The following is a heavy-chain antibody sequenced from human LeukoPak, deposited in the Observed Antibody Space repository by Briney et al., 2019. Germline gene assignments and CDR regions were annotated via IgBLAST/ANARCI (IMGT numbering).Heavy chain of an antibody. CDR3: ARGAVSGYCNYMDV. CDR2: IKQDGTEQ. CDR1: GFTFSRFW. D-gene: IGHD2-15*01. Sequence: PGGSLRLSCAASGFTFSRFWMSWVRQAPGKGLEWVANIKQDGTEQYYLDSVKGRFTISRDNTKNSVSLQMNSLRAEDAAVYYCARGAVSGYCNYMDVWGKGTTVTVSS. J-gene: IGHJ6*03. V-gene: IGHV3-7*03.